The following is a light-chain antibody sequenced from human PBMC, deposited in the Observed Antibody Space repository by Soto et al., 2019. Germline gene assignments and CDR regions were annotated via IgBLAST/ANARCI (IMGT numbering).Light chain of an antibody. CDR3: CSYAGNAYV. J-gene: IGLJ1*01. CDR1: SSDVGGYNF. V-gene: IGLV2-11*01. Sequence: QSALTQLRSVSGSPGQSVTISCTGTSSDVGGYNFVTWYQQHPDKAPKLLIYAVSKRPSGVPDHFSGSKSGNTASLTISGLQAEDEADYYCCSYAGNAYVFGTGTKLTVL. CDR2: AVS.